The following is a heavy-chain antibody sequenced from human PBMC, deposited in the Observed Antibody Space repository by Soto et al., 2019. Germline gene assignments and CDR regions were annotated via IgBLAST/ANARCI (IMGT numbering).Heavy chain of an antibody. CDR1: GFTFSSYS. CDR2: ISSSSSTI. J-gene: IGHJ6*04. Sequence: GGSLRLSCAASGFTFSSYSMNWVRQAPGKGLEWVSYISSSSSTIYYADSVKGRFTISRDNAKNSLYLQMNSLRDEDTAVYYCARESQCGVPGTSGGMHVCRKGTTGTVSS. D-gene: IGHD3-10*01. CDR3: ARESQCGVPGTSGGMHV. V-gene: IGHV3-48*02.